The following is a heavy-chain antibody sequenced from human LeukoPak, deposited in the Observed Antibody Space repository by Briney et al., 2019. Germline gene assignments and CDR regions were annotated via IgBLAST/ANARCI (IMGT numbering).Heavy chain of an antibody. Sequence: GASVKVSCKASGGTFSSYAISWVRQAPGQGLEWMGGIIPIFGTANYAQKFQGRVTITADESTSTAYMELSSLRSEDTAVYYCASHDGAPVHYYGSGSYIRGYYYYMDVWGKGTTVTISS. V-gene: IGHV1-69*13. D-gene: IGHD3-10*01. CDR1: GGTFSSYA. CDR2: IIPIFGTA. J-gene: IGHJ6*03. CDR3: ASHDGAPVHYYGSGSYIRGYYYYMDV.